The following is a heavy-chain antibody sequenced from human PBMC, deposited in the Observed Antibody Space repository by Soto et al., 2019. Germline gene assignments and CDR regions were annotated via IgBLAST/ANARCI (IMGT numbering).Heavy chain of an antibody. CDR2: TYYTGST. CDR3: VSGPGTTADY. J-gene: IGHJ4*02. Sequence: LRLSCAASGFTFSSYAMTWIRQPPGKGLEWIGTTYYTGSTYYNPSLKSRVTISVDMSKNQFSLKVRSVSAADTAVYYCVSGPGTTADYWGQGTLVTVSS. CDR1: GFTFSSYA. V-gene: IGHV4-30-2*03. D-gene: IGHD1-1*01.